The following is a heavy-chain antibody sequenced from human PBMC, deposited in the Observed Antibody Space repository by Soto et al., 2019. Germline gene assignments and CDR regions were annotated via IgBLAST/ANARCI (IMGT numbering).Heavy chain of an antibody. J-gene: IGHJ4*02. CDR2: INPSDDAT. D-gene: IGHD3-22*01. V-gene: IGHV1-46*01. Sequence: VASVKVSCKASGYTFTRYYMHWVRRAPGQGLEWTGIINPSDDATSYAEKFQGRLTMTKDTSTSTVYMEMSSLRSEDTAVYYCARDLTREGDYYDRSGYYLDYWGQGTLVTVSS. CDR3: ARDLTREGDYYDRSGYYLDY. CDR1: GYTFTRYY.